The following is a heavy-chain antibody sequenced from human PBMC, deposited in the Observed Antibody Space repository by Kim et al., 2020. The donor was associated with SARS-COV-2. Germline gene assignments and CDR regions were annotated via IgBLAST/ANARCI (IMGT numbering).Heavy chain of an antibody. J-gene: IGHJ4*02. CDR2: T. D-gene: IGHD6-19*01. CDR3: ARGQWLDRFDY. Sequence: TNYAQKLQGRVTMTTDTSTSTAYMELRSLRSDDTAVYYCARGQWLDRFDYWGQGTLVTVSS. V-gene: IGHV1-18*01.